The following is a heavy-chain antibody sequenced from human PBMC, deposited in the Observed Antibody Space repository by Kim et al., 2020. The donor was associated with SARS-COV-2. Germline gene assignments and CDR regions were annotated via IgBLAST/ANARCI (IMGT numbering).Heavy chain of an antibody. Sequence: SETLSLTCTVSGGSISSSSYYWGWIRQPPGKGLEWIGSIYYSGSTYYNPSLKSRVTISVDTSKNQFSLKLSSVTAADTAVYYCARQGPSGSFGRYYFDYWGQGTLVTVSS. CDR2: IYYSGST. CDR1: GGSISSSSYY. D-gene: IGHD1-26*01. CDR3: ARQGPSGSFGRYYFDY. J-gene: IGHJ4*02. V-gene: IGHV4-39*01.